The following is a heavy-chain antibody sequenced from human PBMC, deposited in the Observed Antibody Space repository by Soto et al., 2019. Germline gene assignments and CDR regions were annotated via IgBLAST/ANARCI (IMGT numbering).Heavy chain of an antibody. CDR1: GYTFTGYY. V-gene: IGHV1-2*02. J-gene: IGHJ4*02. Sequence: ASVKVSCKASGYTFTGYYMHWVRQAPGQGLEWMGWINPNSGGTNYAQKFQGRVTMTRDTSISTAYMELSRLRSDGTAVYYCARDRTMIVVVTYYFDYWGQGTLVTVSS. CDR2: INPNSGGT. CDR3: ARDRTMIVVVTYYFDY. D-gene: IGHD3-22*01.